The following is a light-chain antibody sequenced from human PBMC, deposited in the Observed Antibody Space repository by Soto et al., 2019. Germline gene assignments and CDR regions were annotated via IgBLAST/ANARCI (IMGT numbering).Light chain of an antibody. J-gene: IGKJ5*01. CDR2: DAS. Sequence: EIVMTQSPATLSVSPGERATLSCRASQSVSSNLAWYQQKPGQAPRLLISDASTRATGIPARFSGSGSGTEFTLTISSLQSEDVAVYHCQQFNKWPITFGQGTRLEIK. V-gene: IGKV3-15*01. CDR1: QSVSSN. CDR3: QQFNKWPIT.